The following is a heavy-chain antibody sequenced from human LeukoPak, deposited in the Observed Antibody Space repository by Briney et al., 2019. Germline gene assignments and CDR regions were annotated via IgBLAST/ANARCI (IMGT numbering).Heavy chain of an antibody. CDR3: AREGGQQLVSHFDY. CDR2: IIPILGIA. V-gene: IGHV1-69*04. D-gene: IGHD6-13*01. CDR1: GVTFSSYA. Sequence: SVKVSCKASGVTFSSYAISWVRQAPGQGLEWMGRIIPILGIANYAQKFQGRVTITADKSTSTAYMELSSLRSEDTAVYYCAREGGQQLVSHFDYWGQGTLVTVSS. J-gene: IGHJ4*02.